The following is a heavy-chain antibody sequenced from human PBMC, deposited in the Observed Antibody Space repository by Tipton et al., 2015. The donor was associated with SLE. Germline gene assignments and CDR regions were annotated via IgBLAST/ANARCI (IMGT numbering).Heavy chain of an antibody. CDR1: AGSFSGYY. CDR2: INHSGSP. J-gene: IGHJ4*02. V-gene: IGHV4-34*01. CDR3: ARGLTQSPDY. D-gene: IGHD2-15*01. Sequence: TLSLTCAVSAGSFSGYYWSWIRQSPVRGLEWIGEINHSGSPNYNPSLKSRVTISVHTLKNQFSLKLSSMTAADTAVYYCARGLTQSPDYWGQGTLVTVSS.